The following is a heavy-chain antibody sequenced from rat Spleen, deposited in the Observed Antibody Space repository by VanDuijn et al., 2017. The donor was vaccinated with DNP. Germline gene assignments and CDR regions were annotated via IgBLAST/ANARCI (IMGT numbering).Heavy chain of an antibody. J-gene: IGHJ3*01. V-gene: IGHV5-29*01. CDR3: AKDTTRSNSGAFAY. CDR2: ISYDGGYN. D-gene: IGHD4-3*01. Sequence: EVQLVESGGGLVQPGRSLKLSCTTSEFTFTNYGMAWVRQAPTKGLVRVASISYDGGYNYYRDSVRGRFTISRDNAKKPLYLQIDSLRSEDTATYYCAKDTTRSNSGAFAYWGQGTLVTVSS. CDR1: EFTFTNYG.